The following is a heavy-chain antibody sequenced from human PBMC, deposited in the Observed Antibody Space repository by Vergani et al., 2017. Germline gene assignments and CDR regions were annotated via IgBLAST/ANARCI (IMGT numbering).Heavy chain of an antibody. V-gene: IGHV4-59*01. J-gene: IGHJ4*02. D-gene: IGHD2-15*01. CDR3: ARGTPYCSCGSCYDGGMNYFDY. CDR1: GGSISRYN. CDR2: IYYSGST. Sequence: QVQLQESGPGLVKPSETLSLTCTVSGGSISRYNWSWIWQPPGKGLEWIWYIYYSGSTNYNTSLKSRVTISVNTSKNQFSLQLSSVTTADTSVYYCARGTPYCSCGSCYDGGMNYFDYWGQGTLVTVSS.